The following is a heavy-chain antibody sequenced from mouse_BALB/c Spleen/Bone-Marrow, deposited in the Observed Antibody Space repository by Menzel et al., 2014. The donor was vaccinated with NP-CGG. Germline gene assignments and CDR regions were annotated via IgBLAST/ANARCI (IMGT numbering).Heavy chain of an antibody. CDR2: ISSGGST. D-gene: IGHD1-2*01. V-gene: IGHV5-6-5*01. CDR3: AREGGTTAHYYAMDY. Sequence: EVKLMESGGGLVKPGGSLKLSCAASGFTFSSYAMSWVRQTPEKRLEWAASISSGGSTYYPDSVKGRFTISRDNARNILYPQMSSLRSEDTAMYYCAREGGTTAHYYAMDYWGQGTSVTVSS. CDR1: GFTFSSYA. J-gene: IGHJ4*01.